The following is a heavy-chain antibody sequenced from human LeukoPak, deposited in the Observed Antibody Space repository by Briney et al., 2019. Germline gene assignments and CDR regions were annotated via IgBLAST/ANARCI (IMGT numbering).Heavy chain of an antibody. D-gene: IGHD3-22*01. CDR1: GYTFTGYF. CDR2: INPNSGGT. J-gene: IGHJ4*02. CDR3: ARDERYDSSGYPFDY. V-gene: IGHV1-2*02. Sequence: GASVKVSCKASGYTFTGYFIHWVRQAPGQGLEWMGWINPNSGGTNYAQKFQGRVTMTRDTSISTAYMELSRLRSDDTVVYYCARDERYDSSGYPFDYWGLGTLVTVSS.